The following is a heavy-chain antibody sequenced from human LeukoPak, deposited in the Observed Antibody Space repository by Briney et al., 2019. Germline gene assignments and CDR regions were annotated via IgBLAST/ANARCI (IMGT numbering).Heavy chain of an antibody. D-gene: IGHD2-2*01. CDR1: GFTFDDYA. V-gene: IGHV3-9*01. CDR3: AKGVPGYCSSTSCSDYDILTGFDY. J-gene: IGHJ4*02. Sequence: GGSLRLSCAASGFTFDDYAMHWVRQAPGKGLEWVSGISWNSGSIGYADSVKGRFTISRDNAKNSLYLHMNSLRAEDTALYYCAKGVPGYCSSTSCSDYDILTGFDYWGQGTLVTVSS. CDR2: ISWNSGSI.